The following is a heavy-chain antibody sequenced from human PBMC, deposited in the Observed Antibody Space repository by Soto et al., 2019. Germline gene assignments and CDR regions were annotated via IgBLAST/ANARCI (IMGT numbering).Heavy chain of an antibody. Sequence: SETLSLTCTVSGGSISSGDYYWSWIRQPPGKGLEWIGYIYYSGSTYYNPSLKSRVTISVDTSKNQFSLKLSSVTAADTAVYYCARVPGIAAAHNWFDPWGQGTLVTVSS. CDR3: ARVPGIAAAHNWFDP. V-gene: IGHV4-30-4*01. CDR1: GGSISSGDYY. J-gene: IGHJ5*02. CDR2: IYYSGST. D-gene: IGHD6-13*01.